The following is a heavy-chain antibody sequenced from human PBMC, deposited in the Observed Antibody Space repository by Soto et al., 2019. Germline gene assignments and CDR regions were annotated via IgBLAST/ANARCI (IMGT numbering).Heavy chain of an antibody. CDR2: ISYDGSNK. D-gene: IGHD6-13*01. Sequence: GGSLRLSCAASGFTFSSYGMHWVGQAPGKGLEWVAVISYDGSNKYYADSVKGRFTISRDNSKNTLYLQMNSLRAEDTAVYYCAKDFCSSCPQQTDYWGQGTLVTVSS. V-gene: IGHV3-30*18. CDR1: GFTFSSYG. J-gene: IGHJ4*02. CDR3: AKDFCSSCPQQTDY.